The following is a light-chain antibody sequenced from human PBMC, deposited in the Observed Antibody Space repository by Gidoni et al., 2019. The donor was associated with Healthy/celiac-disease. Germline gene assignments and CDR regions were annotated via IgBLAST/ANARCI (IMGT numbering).Light chain of an antibody. CDR3: ETWDSNSSV. CDR2: LEGSGSY. J-gene: IGLJ3*02. V-gene: IGLV4-60*03. CDR1: SGHSSYI. Sequence: QPVLTQSSSASASLGSSVKRTCTLSSGHSSYIIAWHQQQPGKAPRYLMKLEGSGSYNKGSGVPDRFSGSSSGADRYLTISNLQSEDEADYYCETWDSNSSVFGGGTKLTVL.